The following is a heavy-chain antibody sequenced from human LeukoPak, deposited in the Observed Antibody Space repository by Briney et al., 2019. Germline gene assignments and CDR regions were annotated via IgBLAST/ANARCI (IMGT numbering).Heavy chain of an antibody. V-gene: IGHV4-59*01. CDR2: IYYSGST. D-gene: IGHD3-22*01. Sequence: SXXLSLTCTVSGGSISSYYWSWIRQPPGKGLEWIGYIYYSGSTNYNPSLKSRVTISVEKSKKQFSLKLSSVTAADTAVYYCARRNPYDSSGYYYGASNYYYMDVWGKGTTVTVSS. CDR1: GGSISSYY. CDR3: ARRNPYDSSGYYYGASNYYYMDV. J-gene: IGHJ6*03.